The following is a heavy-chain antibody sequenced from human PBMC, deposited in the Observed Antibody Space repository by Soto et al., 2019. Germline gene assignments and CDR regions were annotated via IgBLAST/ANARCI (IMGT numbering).Heavy chain of an antibody. V-gene: IGHV4-34*01. CDR1: GGSSSGYY. CDR2: INHSGST. D-gene: IGHD3-10*01. CDR3: ARGRIALWFGELRYYYGMDV. J-gene: IGHJ6*02. Sequence: SETLSLTCAVYGGSSSGYYWSWIRQPPGKGLEWIGEINHSGSTNYNPSLKSRVTISVDTSKNQFSLKLSSVTAADTAVYYCARGRIALWFGELRYYYGMDVWGQGTTVTVSS.